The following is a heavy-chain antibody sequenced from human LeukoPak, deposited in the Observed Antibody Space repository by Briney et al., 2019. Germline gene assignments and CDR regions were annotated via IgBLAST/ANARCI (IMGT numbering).Heavy chain of an antibody. CDR1: GFTFSSYG. V-gene: IGHV3-30*02. Sequence: GGSLRLSCAASGFTFSSYGMHWVRQAPGKGLEWVAFIRYEGSNKYYADSVKGRFTISRDNSKNTLYLQMNSLRAEDTAVYYCAKDPRGYSYGLFDYWGQGTLVTVSS. CDR2: IRYEGSNK. J-gene: IGHJ4*02. D-gene: IGHD5-18*01. CDR3: AKDPRGYSYGLFDY.